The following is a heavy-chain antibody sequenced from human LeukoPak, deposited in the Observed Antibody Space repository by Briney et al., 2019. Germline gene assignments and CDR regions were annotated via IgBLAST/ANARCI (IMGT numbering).Heavy chain of an antibody. D-gene: IGHD6-19*01. V-gene: IGHV3-23*01. CDR2: ISGSGGST. CDR1: GFTFSSYA. CDR3: AKGGAVAGHGRAFDI. J-gene: IGHJ3*02. Sequence: PGGSLRLPCAASGFTFSSYAMSWVRQAPGKGLEWVSAISGSGGSTYYADSVKGRFTISRDNSKNTLYLQMNSLRAEDTAVYYCAKGGAVAGHGRAFDIWGQGTMVTVSS.